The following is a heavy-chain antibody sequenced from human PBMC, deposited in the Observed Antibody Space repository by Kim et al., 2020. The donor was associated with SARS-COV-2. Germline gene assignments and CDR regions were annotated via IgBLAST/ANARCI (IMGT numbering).Heavy chain of an antibody. CDR3: ARRAYSSGWWYFDY. V-gene: IGHV3-74*01. J-gene: IGHJ4*02. Sequence: SAASVKGRFTISRDNAKNTLYLQMNSLSAEDTAVYYCARRAYSSGWWYFDYWGQGTLVTVSS. D-gene: IGHD6-19*01.